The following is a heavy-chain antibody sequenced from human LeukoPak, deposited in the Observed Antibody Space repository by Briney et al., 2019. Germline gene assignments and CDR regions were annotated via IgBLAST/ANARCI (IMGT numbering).Heavy chain of an antibody. V-gene: IGHV4-31*03. CDR1: GGSISSGGYY. CDR2: IYYSGST. J-gene: IGHJ4*02. Sequence: SETLSLTCTVSGGSISSGGYYWSWIRQHTGKGLEWIGYIYYSGSTYYNPSLKSRVTISVDTSKNQFSLKLSSVTAADTAVYYCARSPRLLLPDYWGQGTLVTVSS. D-gene: IGHD3-22*01. CDR3: ARSPRLLLPDY.